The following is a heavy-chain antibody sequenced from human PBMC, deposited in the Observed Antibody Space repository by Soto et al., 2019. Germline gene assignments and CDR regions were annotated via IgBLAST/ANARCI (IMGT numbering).Heavy chain of an antibody. CDR2: ISYDGSNK. D-gene: IGHD3-10*01. V-gene: IGHV3-30-3*01. CDR3: ARSIPGSAFDI. Sequence: LRLSCAASGFTFISYAMHWVRQAPGKGLEWVAVISYDGSNKYYADSVKGRFTISRDNSKNTLYLQMNSLRAEDTAVYYCARSIPGSAFDIWGQGTMVTVSS. CDR1: GFTFISYA. J-gene: IGHJ3*02.